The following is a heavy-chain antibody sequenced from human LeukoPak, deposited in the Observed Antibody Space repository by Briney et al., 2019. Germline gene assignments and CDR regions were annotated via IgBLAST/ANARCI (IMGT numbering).Heavy chain of an antibody. D-gene: IGHD6-19*01. CDR2: IYYSGST. J-gene: IGHJ4*02. V-gene: IGHV4-39*01. CDR1: GGSISSSSYY. Sequence: SETLSLTCTVSGGSISSSSYYWGWIRQPPGKGLEWIGSIYYSGSTYYNPSLKSRVTISVDTSKNQFSLKLSSVTAADTAVFYCASATYPVAGPFDYWGQGTLVTVSS. CDR3: ASATYPVAGPFDY.